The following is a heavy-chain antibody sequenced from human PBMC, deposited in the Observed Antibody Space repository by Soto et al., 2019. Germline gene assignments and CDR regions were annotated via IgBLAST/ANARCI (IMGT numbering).Heavy chain of an antibody. V-gene: IGHV4-59*01. J-gene: IGHJ2*01. CDR1: GGSISSYY. CDR3: ARSPMVRGDWYFDL. D-gene: IGHD3-10*01. Sequence: QVQLQESGPGLVKPSETLSLTCTVSGGSISSYYRSWIRQPPGKGLEWIGYIYYSGSTNYNPSLKSRVTISVDTSKNQFSLKLSSVTAADTAVYYCARSPMVRGDWYFDLWGRGTLVTVSS. CDR2: IYYSGST.